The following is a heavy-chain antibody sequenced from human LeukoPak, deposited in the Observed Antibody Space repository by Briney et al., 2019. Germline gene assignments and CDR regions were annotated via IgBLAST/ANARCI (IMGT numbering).Heavy chain of an antibody. J-gene: IGHJ3*02. CDR1: GGSLSSSSYY. D-gene: IGHD1-20*01. CDR2: IYYSGST. V-gene: IGHV4-30-4*08. CDR3: ARINWNDAFDI. Sequence: PSETLSLTCTVSGGSLSSSSYYWGWIRQPPGKGLEWIGYIYYSGSTYYNPSLKSRVTISVDTSKNQFSLKLSSVTAAGTAVYYCARINWNDAFDIWGQGTMVTVSS.